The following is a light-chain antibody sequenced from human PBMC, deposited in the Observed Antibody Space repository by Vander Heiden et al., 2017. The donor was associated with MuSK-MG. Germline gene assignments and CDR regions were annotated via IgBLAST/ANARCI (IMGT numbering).Light chain of an antibody. V-gene: IGLV1-44*01. CDR2: RNN. Sequence: QSVLTHPPSASGTPGQRVTISCSGSSSNIGSNTVKWYQQLPGTAPKLLIYRNNQRPSGVPDRFSGSKSGTSASLAISGLQSEDEADYYCAAWDDRLNGRVFGGGTKLTVL. CDR3: AAWDDRLNGRV. CDR1: SSNIGSNT. J-gene: IGLJ2*01.